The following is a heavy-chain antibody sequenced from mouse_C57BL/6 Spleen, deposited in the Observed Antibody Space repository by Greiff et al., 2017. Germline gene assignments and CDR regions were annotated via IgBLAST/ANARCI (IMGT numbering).Heavy chain of an antibody. D-gene: IGHD1-1*01. J-gene: IGHJ1*03. CDR3: ARGYYGSSYGYFDV. Sequence: ESGPGLVKPSQSLSLTCSVTGYSITSGYYWNWIRQFPGNKLEWMGYISYDGSNNYNPSLKNRISITRDTSKNQFFLKLNAVTTEDTATYYCARGYYGSSYGYFDVWGTGTTVTVSS. V-gene: IGHV3-6*01. CDR1: GYSITSGYY. CDR2: ISYDGSN.